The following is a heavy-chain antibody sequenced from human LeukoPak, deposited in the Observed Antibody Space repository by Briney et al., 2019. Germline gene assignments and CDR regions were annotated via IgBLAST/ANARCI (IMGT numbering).Heavy chain of an antibody. V-gene: IGHV3-21*01. D-gene: IGHD5-12*01. CDR2: ISSSSSYI. J-gene: IGHJ4*02. CDR3: ARAGSGLFPARGNSGCLDY. Sequence: GGSLRLSCAASGFTFSSYSMNWVRQAPGKGLEWVSSISSSSSYIYYADSVKGRFTISRDNAKNSVYLQMNTLRAEDTAVYYCARAGSGLFPARGNSGCLDYWRQGTLVTVSS. CDR1: GFTFSSYS.